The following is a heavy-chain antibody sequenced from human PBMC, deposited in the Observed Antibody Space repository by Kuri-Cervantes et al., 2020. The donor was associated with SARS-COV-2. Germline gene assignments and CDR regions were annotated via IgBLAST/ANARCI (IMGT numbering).Heavy chain of an antibody. CDR3: ARHFSWGSGEKYYDILTRPDYGMDV. V-gene: IGHV4-39*01. CDR1: GGSFSNYN. J-gene: IGHJ6*02. CDR2: IYYSGST. D-gene: IGHD3-9*01. Sequence: ESLKISCAVYGGSFSNYNWNWIRQSPGKGLEWIGSIYYSGSTFYNPSLKSRVTISVDTSKNQFSLKLSSVTAADTAVYYCARHFSWGSGEKYYDILTRPDYGMDVWGQGTTVTVSS.